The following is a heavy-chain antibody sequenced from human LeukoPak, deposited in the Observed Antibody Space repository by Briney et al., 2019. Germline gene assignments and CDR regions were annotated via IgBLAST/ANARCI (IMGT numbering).Heavy chain of an antibody. V-gene: IGHV1-69*05. J-gene: IGHJ6*03. CDR2: IIPILGTA. CDR3: ARDSLGYDFWSGYERFDYYYYYMDV. D-gene: IGHD3-3*01. Sequence: SVKVSCKASGGTFSSYAISWVRQAPGQGLEWMGGIIPILGTANYAQKFQGRVTITTDESTSTAYMELSSLRSEDTAVYYCARDSLGYDFWSGYERFDYYYYYMDVWGKGTTVTVSS. CDR1: GGTFSSYA.